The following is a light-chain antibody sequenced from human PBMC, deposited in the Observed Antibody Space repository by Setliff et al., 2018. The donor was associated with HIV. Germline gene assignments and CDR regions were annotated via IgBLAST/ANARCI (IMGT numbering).Light chain of an antibody. CDR3: SSYTTSSTYV. CDR2: EVR. Sequence: QSALAQPASVSGSPGQSITISCTGTSSDVGGYNYVSWYQHHPGKAPKLIIYEVRNRPSGVSNRFSGSKSGNTASLTISGLQAEDEGDYYCSSYTTSSTYVFGTGTKVTVL. V-gene: IGLV2-14*01. J-gene: IGLJ1*01. CDR1: SSDVGGYNY.